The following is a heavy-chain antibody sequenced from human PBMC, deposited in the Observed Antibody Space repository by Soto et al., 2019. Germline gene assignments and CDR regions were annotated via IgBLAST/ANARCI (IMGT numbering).Heavy chain of an antibody. Sequence: SETLSLTCTVSGGSISSGGYYWSWIRQHPGKGLEWIGYIYYSGSTYYNPSLKSRVTISVDTSKNQFSLKLSSVTAADTAVYYCARFKVGFLLHWGQGTLVTVSS. CDR1: GGSISSGGYY. CDR3: ARFKVGFLLH. D-gene: IGHD3-10*01. V-gene: IGHV4-31*03. J-gene: IGHJ4*02. CDR2: IYYSGST.